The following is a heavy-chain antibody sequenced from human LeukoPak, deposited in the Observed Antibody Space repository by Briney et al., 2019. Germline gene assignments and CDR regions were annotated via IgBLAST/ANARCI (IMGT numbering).Heavy chain of an antibody. J-gene: IGHJ4*02. CDR3: AKASRSYGSGSYISPFDY. V-gene: IGHV3-30*02. CDR2: IRYDGSNK. D-gene: IGHD3-10*01. CDR1: GFTFSSYG. Sequence: GGSLRLSCAASGFTFSSYGMHWVRQAPGKGLEWVAFIRYDGSNKYYADSVKGRFTISRDNSKNTLYLQMNGLRAEDTAVYYCAKASRSYGSGSYISPFDYWGQGTLVTVSS.